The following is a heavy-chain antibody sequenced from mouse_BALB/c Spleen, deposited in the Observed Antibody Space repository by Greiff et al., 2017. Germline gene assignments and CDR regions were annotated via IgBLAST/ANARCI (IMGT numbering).Heavy chain of an antibody. Sequence: VQLQQSGPELVKPGASVKIPCKASGYTFTDYNMDWVKQSHGKSLEWIGDINPNNGGTIYNQKFKGKATLTVDKSSSTAYMELRSLTSEDTAVYYCVSYYYGSSYYFDYWGQGTTLTVSS. D-gene: IGHD1-1*01. CDR3: VSYYYGSSYYFDY. CDR2: INPNNGGT. CDR1: GYTFTDYN. J-gene: IGHJ2*01. V-gene: IGHV1-18*01.